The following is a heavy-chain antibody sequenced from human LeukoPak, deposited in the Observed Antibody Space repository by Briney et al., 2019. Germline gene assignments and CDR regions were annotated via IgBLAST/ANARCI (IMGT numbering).Heavy chain of an antibody. CDR2: ISGSGGST. V-gene: IGHV3-23*01. CDR3: ASADSSGYMGDAFDI. Sequence: GGSLRLSCAASGFTFSSYAMSWVRQAPGKGLEWVSAISGSGGSTYYADSVKGRFTISRDNSKNTLYLQMNSLRAGDTAVYYCASADSSGYMGDAFDIWGQGTMVTVSS. CDR1: GFTFSSYA. J-gene: IGHJ3*02. D-gene: IGHD3-22*01.